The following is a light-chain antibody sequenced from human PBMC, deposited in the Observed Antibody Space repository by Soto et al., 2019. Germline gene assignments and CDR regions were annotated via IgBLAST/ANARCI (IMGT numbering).Light chain of an antibody. V-gene: IGLV1-51*01. CDR1: SSNIGNNY. CDR2: DNT. CDR3: STWDGSLPAEV. J-gene: IGLJ2*01. Sequence: QSVLTQPPSVSASPGQKVTISCSGSSSNIGNNYVSWYQQLPGTAPQLLIYDNTKRPSGIPALFSCSKSGTSGTLDITGLQTGDEADYYCSTWDGSLPAEVFGGGTKLTVL.